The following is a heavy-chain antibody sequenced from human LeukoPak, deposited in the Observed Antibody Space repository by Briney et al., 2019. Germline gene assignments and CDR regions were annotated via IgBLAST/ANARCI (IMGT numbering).Heavy chain of an antibody. CDR3: ARDAEYYYGSGSYSSGIDV. V-gene: IGHV4-31*03. J-gene: IGHJ6*02. CDR1: GGSISSAGYY. Sequence: SETLSLTCTVSGGSISSAGYYWSWIRQHPGKGRGWIGYFYSSGSTYYNPSLKSRVTISVDTSKNQFSLKLSSVTAADTAVYYCARDAEYYYGSGSYSSGIDVWGQGTTVTVSS. D-gene: IGHD3-10*01. CDR2: FYSSGST.